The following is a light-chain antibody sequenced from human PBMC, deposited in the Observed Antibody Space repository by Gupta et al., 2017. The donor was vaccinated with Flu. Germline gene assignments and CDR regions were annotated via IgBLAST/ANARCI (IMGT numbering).Light chain of an antibody. CDR2: AAS. Sequence: AIRMTQSPSSFSASTGDRVTITCRASQGISSYLAWYQQKPGKAPKLLIYAASTVQSGVPSRFSGSGSGTDFTLTISCLQSEDFATYYCQHENSSPFTFGHGTKVDIK. J-gene: IGKJ3*01. CDR3: QHENSSPFT. V-gene: IGKV1-8*01. CDR1: QGISSY.